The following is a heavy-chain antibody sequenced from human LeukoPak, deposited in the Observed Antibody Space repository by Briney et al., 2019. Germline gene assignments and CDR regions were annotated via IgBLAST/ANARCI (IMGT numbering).Heavy chain of an antibody. Sequence: GGSLRLSCAASGFTFSTYGIHWVRQAPGKGLEWVALIWNDGSKKYYADSVKGRFTISRDNSNNTVYLQMDSLRAEDTAVYYCARGSGSYYGVLAYWGQGTLVTVSP. CDR3: ARGSGSYYGVLAY. CDR2: IWNDGSKK. CDR1: GFTFSTYG. V-gene: IGHV3-33*01. J-gene: IGHJ4*02. D-gene: IGHD1-26*01.